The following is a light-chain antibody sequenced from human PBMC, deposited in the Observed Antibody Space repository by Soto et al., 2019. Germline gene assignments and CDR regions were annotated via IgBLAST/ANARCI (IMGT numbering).Light chain of an antibody. CDR3: QQSYSTPKT. CDR1: HSISNY. Sequence: DIQMTQSPSSLSASVGDRVTITCRASHSISNYLNWYQQNPGKAPKLLIYAASSFQSGVPSRFSGSGSGTDFTLTISSLHPEDFATYYCQQSYSTPKTFGQGTKLEIK. CDR2: AAS. J-gene: IGKJ2*01. V-gene: IGKV1-39*01.